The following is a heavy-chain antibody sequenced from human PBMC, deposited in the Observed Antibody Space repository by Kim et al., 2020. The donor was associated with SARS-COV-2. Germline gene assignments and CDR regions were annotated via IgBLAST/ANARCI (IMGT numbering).Heavy chain of an antibody. Sequence: GGSLRLSCAASGFTFSSYGMHWVRQAPGKGLEWVAVISYDGSNKYYADSVKGRFTISRDNSKNTLYLQMNSLRAEDTAVYYCAKEYSSSSGGMDVWGQGT. CDR2: ISYDGSNK. CDR1: GFTFSSYG. V-gene: IGHV3-30*18. J-gene: IGHJ6*02. D-gene: IGHD6-6*01. CDR3: AKEYSSSSGGMDV.